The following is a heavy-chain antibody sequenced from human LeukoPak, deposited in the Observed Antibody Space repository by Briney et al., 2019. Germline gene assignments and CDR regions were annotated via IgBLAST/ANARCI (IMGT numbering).Heavy chain of an antibody. CDR2: IKQDGSEK. V-gene: IGHV3-7*01. J-gene: IGHJ5*02. Sequence: GGSLRLSCAASGFTFSSYWMSWVRRAPGKGVEWVASIKQDGSEKYYLDSVKGGFTISRDNAKNSLYLQMNSLRAEDTALYYCARAPGEGWFDPWGQGTLVTVSS. D-gene: IGHD4-17*01. CDR1: GFTFSSYW. CDR3: ARAPGEGWFDP.